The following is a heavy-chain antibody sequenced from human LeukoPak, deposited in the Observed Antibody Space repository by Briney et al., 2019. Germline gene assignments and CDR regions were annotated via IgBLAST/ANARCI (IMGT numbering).Heavy chain of an antibody. CDR1: GYTFTSYY. Sequence: ASVKVSCKASGYTFTSYYMHWVRRAPGQGLEWMGIINPSGGSTSYAQKFQGRVTMTRDMSTSTVYMELSSLRSEDTAVYYCARGFYGSGSYSKYYFDYWGQGTLVTVST. J-gene: IGHJ4*02. CDR2: INPSGGST. V-gene: IGHV1-46*01. D-gene: IGHD3-10*01. CDR3: ARGFYGSGSYSKYYFDY.